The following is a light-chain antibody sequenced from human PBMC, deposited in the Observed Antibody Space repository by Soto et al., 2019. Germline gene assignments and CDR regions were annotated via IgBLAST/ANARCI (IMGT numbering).Light chain of an antibody. V-gene: IGKV3-15*01. J-gene: IGKJ1*01. Sequence: EIVMTQSPATLSVSPGERATLSCRASQSINSNLAWYQQKPDQTPRLLIYGASTRATGIPARFSGSGSGTDFTLTISSLQSEDFAVYYCQQYNNWWTFGQGTKVEIK. CDR1: QSINSN. CDR2: GAS. CDR3: QQYNNWWT.